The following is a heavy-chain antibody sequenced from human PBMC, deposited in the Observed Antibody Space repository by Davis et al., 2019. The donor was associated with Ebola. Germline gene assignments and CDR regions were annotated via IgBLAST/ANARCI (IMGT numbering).Heavy chain of an antibody. CDR3: AKDTSNIWFDI. D-gene: IGHD1-26*01. CDR2: LGTSADT. Sequence: GESLKISCAASGFTFSTYYITWVRQAPGKGLEWVSTLGTSADTYYADSVKGRFTISRDNSKNTLYLQMNGLRVEDTAIYYCAKDTSNIWFDIWGQGTNVTVSS. V-gene: IGHV3-23*01. J-gene: IGHJ3*02. CDR1: GFTFSTYY.